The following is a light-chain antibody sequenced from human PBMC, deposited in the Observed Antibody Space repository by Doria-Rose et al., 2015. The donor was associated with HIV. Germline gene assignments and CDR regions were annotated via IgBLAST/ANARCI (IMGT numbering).Light chain of an antibody. CDR2: DGS. Sequence: TQSPGTLSLSPGERATLSCRASLSFSSTYLAWYQQKPGQAPSPLIYDGSTRATGIPDRFSASGSGTDFTLTINRLEPEDFALYYCHQYGTSWTFGQGTKVEI. CDR3: HQYGTSWT. CDR1: LSFSSTY. J-gene: IGKJ1*01. V-gene: IGKV3-20*01.